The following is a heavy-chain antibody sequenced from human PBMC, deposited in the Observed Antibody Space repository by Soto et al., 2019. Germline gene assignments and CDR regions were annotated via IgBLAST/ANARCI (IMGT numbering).Heavy chain of an antibody. V-gene: IGHV4-4*07. CDR1: GVSISSYY. CDR3: SRVNRIYTSIAAAAHYRFDA. CDR2: IYTSGSN. J-gene: IGHJ5*01. Sequence: PSETLSLTCTASGVSISSYYWSWIRQPAGKXLEWIGRIYTSGSNNYNPSLKSRVTISVNTSNNKFPLQLSSVTAADTAAFYCSRVNRIYTSIAAAAHYRFDAWGQGTMVTVSS. D-gene: IGHD6-13*01.